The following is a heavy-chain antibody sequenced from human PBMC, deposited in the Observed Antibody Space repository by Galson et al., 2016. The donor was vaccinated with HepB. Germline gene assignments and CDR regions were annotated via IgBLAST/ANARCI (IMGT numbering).Heavy chain of an antibody. CDR1: GYSFITYG. CDR3: ARELVVVATRLLNYGLDV. D-gene: IGHD2-15*01. V-gene: IGHV1-46*01. Sequence: SVKVSCKASGYSFITYGIHWVRQAPGLGLEWMGIIHPGGTDTSYAQKFQGRVTMTRDTSTSTVYMELSSLRSEDTAIYFCARELVVVATRLLNYGLDVWGQGTTVTVSS. J-gene: IGHJ6*02. CDR2: IHPGGTDT.